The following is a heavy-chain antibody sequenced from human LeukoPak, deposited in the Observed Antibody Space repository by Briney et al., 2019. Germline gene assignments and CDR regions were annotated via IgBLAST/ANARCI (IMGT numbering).Heavy chain of an antibody. Sequence: SETLSLTCTVSGGSISSYYWSWIRQPPGKGLEWIGYIYYSGSTNYNPSLKSRVTISVDTSKNQFSLKLSSVTAADTAVYYCARDSDGGSYDYWGQGTLVTVSS. CDR2: IYYSGST. CDR1: GGSISSYY. J-gene: IGHJ4*02. D-gene: IGHD1-26*01. V-gene: IGHV4-59*01. CDR3: ARDSDGGSYDY.